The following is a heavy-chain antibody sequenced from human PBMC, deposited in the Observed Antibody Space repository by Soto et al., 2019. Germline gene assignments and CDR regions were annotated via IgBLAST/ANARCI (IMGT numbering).Heavy chain of an antibody. Sequence: QVQLQESGPGLVKPSQTLSLTCTVSGGSISSGDSYWSWIRQPPGRGLEWIGYIYCSGSTYYTPSPKSRVTISVDTSKNQFSLKLSSVTAADTAVYYCARAAKTYYYDSSGYYYTFDIWGQGTMVTVSS. J-gene: IGHJ3*02. CDR1: GGSISSGDSY. V-gene: IGHV4-30-4*01. CDR2: IYCSGST. CDR3: ARAAKTYYYDSSGYYYTFDI. D-gene: IGHD3-22*01.